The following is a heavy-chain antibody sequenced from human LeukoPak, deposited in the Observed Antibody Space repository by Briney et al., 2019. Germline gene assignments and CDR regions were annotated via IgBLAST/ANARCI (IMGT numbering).Heavy chain of an antibody. J-gene: IGHJ4*02. CDR2: IYYSGST. CDR3: ARAGGYQLPHS. CDR1: GGSISSYY. Sequence: SETLSLTCTVSGGSISSYYWSWIRQPPGKGLEWIGYIYYSGSTNYNPSLKSRVTISVDTSKNQFSLKLSSVTAADTAEYYCARAGGYQLPHSWGQGTLVTVSS. D-gene: IGHD2-2*01. V-gene: IGHV4-59*01.